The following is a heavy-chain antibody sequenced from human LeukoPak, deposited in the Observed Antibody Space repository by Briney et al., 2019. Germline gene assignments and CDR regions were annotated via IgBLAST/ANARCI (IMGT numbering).Heavy chain of an antibody. CDR3: AKVDWLPRGGLIY. CDR2: INPNSGGT. V-gene: IGHV1-2*02. D-gene: IGHD3-9*01. Sequence: GASVKVSCKASGYTFIDYYIHWVRQAPGQGLECMGWINPNSGGTNYAQKFQGRVTMTRDTSIRTAYMELSSLRSDDTAVYYRAKVDWLPRGGLIYWGQGTLVTVSS. J-gene: IGHJ4*02. CDR1: GYTFIDYY.